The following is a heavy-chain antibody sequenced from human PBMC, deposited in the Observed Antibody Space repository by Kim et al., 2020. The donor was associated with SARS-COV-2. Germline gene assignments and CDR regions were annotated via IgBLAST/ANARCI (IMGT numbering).Heavy chain of an antibody. Sequence: SETLSLTCTVSGGSISSYYWSWIRQPPGKGLEWIGYIYYSGSTNYNPSLKSRVTISVDTSKNQFSLKLSSVTAADTAVYYCARERARGIAVADHRTYGMDVWGQGTTVTVSS. CDR3: ARERARGIAVADHRTYGMDV. V-gene: IGHV4-59*01. J-gene: IGHJ6*02. CDR1: GGSISSYY. D-gene: IGHD6-19*01. CDR2: IYYSGST.